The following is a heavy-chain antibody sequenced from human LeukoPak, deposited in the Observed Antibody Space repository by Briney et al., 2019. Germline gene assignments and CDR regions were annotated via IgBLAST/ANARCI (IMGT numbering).Heavy chain of an antibody. D-gene: IGHD2-21*02. Sequence: GGSLRLSCAASGFTFSSYAMNWVRQAPGKGLEWASAISGSGGSTYYADSVKGRFTISRDNAKNTLYLQMNSLRAEDTAVYYCAREPYCGGDCYSDYWGQGTLVTVSS. J-gene: IGHJ4*02. CDR1: GFTFSSYA. CDR3: AREPYCGGDCYSDY. V-gene: IGHV3-23*01. CDR2: ISGSGGST.